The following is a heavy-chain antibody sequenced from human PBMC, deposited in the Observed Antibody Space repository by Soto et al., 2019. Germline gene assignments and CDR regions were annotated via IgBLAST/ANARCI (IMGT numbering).Heavy chain of an antibody. Sequence: QVQLVQSGAEVKKPGASVKVSCKASGYIFTNHYIHWVRQAPGQGLEWMGIINPSGGSTNYLQKFQGRVTMTRDTSTSTVYMELSSLRSEDTAVYFCASADYYDSSGFYYDYWGQGTLVTVSS. CDR3: ASADYYDSSGFYYDY. CDR1: GYIFTNHY. D-gene: IGHD3-22*01. J-gene: IGHJ4*02. CDR2: INPSGGST. V-gene: IGHV1-46*01.